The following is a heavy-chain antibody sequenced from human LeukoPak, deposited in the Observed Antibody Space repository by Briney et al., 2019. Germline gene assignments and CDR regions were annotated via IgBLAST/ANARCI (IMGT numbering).Heavy chain of an antibody. J-gene: IGHJ4*02. CDR3: ARANYGLDY. CDR2: ISGGGSAI. CDR1: GFTFSDYY. V-gene: IGHV3-11*04. Sequence: GGSLRLSCAASGFTFSDYYMSWIRQAPGKGLEWVSYISGGGSAIYYADSVKGQFTISRDNARNSLYLQMNSLRAEDTAVYYCARANYGLDYWGQGTLVTVSS. D-gene: IGHD1-7*01.